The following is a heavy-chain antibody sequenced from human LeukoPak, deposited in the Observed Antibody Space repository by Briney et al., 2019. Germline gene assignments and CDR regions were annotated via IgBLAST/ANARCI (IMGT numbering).Heavy chain of an antibody. Sequence: ASVKVSCKASGYTFTSYGISWVRQAPGQGLEWMGWISAYNGNTNYAQKLQGRVTMTTDTSTSSAYMELRSLRSDDTAVYYCARFGGYYGSGRNYYGMDVWGQGTTVTVSS. V-gene: IGHV1-18*01. CDR1: GYTFTSYG. D-gene: IGHD3-10*01. CDR2: ISAYNGNT. CDR3: ARFGGYYGSGRNYYGMDV. J-gene: IGHJ6*02.